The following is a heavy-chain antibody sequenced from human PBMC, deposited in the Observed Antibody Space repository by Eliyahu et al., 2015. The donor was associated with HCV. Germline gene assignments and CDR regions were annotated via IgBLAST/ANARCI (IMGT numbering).Heavy chain of an antibody. CDR2: ISWNSGSI. D-gene: IGHD3-10*01. V-gene: IGHV3-9*01. J-gene: IGHJ4*02. CDR3: AKDRGYGSGSYFDY. Sequence: GSGISWNSGSIGYADSVKGRFTISRDNAKNSLYLQMNSLRAEDTALYYCAKDRGYGSGSYFDYWGQGTLVTVSS.